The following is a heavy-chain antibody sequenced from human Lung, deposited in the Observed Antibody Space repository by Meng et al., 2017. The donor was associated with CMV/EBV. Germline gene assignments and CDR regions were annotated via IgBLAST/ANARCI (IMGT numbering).Heavy chain of an antibody. J-gene: IGHJ4*02. CDR1: GYTFTSYY. Sequence: SVXVSXXASGYTFTSYYMHWVRQAPGQGLEWMGRINPSSGSTSYAQKFQGRVTMTRDTSTSTVYMELSSLRSEDTAVYYCARAGGYSYGAHDYWGQGTLVTVSS. CDR2: INPSSGST. CDR3: ARAGGYSYGAHDY. V-gene: IGHV1-46*01. D-gene: IGHD5-18*01.